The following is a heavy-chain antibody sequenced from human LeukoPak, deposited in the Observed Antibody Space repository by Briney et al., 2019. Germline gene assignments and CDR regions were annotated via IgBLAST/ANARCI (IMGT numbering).Heavy chain of an antibody. CDR3: ARSFGSGTQSWYFDL. V-gene: IGHV4/OR15-8*01. CDR2: IYHSGST. Sequence: SETLSLTCVVSGGSISSSNWWSWVRQPPGKGLEWIGEIYHSGSTNYNPSLKSRVTISIDKSKNQLSLNLKYVSAADTAVYYCARSFGSGTQSWYFDLWGRGTLVTVSS. CDR1: GGSISSSNW. D-gene: IGHD3-10*01. J-gene: IGHJ2*01.